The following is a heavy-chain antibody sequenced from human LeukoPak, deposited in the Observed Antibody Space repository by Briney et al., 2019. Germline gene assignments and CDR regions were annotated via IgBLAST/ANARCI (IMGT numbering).Heavy chain of an antibody. CDR2: IYYSGSA. CDR3: ARRNSYFDH. V-gene: IGHV4-39*01. CDR1: GGSISSSGYD. Sequence: SETLSLTCTVSGGSISSSGYDWGWIRQPPGKGLEWIANIYYSGSAYYNPSLMSRVTVSVDTSKNQFSLRLSSVTAADTAVYYCARRNSYFDHWGQGILVTVSS. J-gene: IGHJ4*02.